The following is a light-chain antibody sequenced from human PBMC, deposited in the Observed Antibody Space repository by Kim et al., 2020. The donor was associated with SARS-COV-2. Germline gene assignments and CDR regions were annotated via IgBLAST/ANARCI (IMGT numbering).Light chain of an antibody. CDR3: QQLNSYPRGFT. CDR2: AAS. J-gene: IGKJ3*01. Sequence: VGDRVTITCRDSQGISSYLAWYQQKPGKAPKLLIYAASTLQSGVPSRFSGSGSGTEFTLTISSLQPEDFATYYCQQLNSYPRGFTFGPGTKVDIK. V-gene: IGKV1-9*01. CDR1: QGISSY.